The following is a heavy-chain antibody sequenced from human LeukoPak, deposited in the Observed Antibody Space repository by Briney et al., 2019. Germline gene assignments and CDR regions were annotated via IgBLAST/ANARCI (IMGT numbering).Heavy chain of an antibody. Sequence: GGSLRLSCAASGFTFSSYWMSWVRQAPGKGLEWVANIKQDGGEKYYVGSVKGRFTVSRDNAKNSLYLQMNSLRAEGTAVYYCAREWNYYGSGIMDVWGKGTTVTVSS. CDR3: AREWNYYGSGIMDV. CDR1: GFTFSSYW. V-gene: IGHV3-7*01. J-gene: IGHJ6*04. CDR2: IKQDGGEK. D-gene: IGHD3-10*01.